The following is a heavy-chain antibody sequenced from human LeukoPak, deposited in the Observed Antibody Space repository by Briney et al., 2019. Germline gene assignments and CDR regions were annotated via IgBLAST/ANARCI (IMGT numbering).Heavy chain of an antibody. CDR3: ARGQGEVLRFLEWLFHYFDY. Sequence: SETLSLTCTVSGGSISSSSYYWGWIRQPPGKGLEWIGNIYYSGSTYYNPSLKSRVTISVDTSKNQFSLKLSSATAADTAVYYCARGQGEVLRFLEWLFHYFDYWGQGTLVTVSS. CDR1: GGSISSSSYY. CDR2: IYYSGST. D-gene: IGHD3-3*01. V-gene: IGHV4-39*01. J-gene: IGHJ4*02.